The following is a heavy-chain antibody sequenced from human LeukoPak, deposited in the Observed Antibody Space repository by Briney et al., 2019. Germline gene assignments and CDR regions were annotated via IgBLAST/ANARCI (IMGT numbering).Heavy chain of an antibody. CDR3: ARRRDLYSGSYYPFDY. J-gene: IGHJ4*02. CDR1: GYSFTSYW. Sequence: GESLKISCKGSGYSFTSYWIGWVRQMPGKGLEWMGIIYPGDSDARYSPSFQGQVTISADKSISTAYLQWSSLKASDTAIYYCARRRDLYSGSYYPFDYWGQGTLVAVSS. V-gene: IGHV5-51*01. CDR2: IYPGDSDA. D-gene: IGHD1-26*01.